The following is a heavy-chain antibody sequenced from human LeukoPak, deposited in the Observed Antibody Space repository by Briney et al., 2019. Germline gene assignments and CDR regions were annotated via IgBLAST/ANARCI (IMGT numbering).Heavy chain of an antibody. J-gene: IGHJ4*02. V-gene: IGHV4-59*01. CDR3: ARSHSIWTSFDY. Sequence: PSETLSLTCSVSDGSINTYFWSWIRQPAGKGLEWIGYIYYSGSTNYNPSLKSRVTISVDTSKNQFSLKLSSVTAADTAVYYCARSHSIWTSFDYWGQGTLVTVSS. CDR1: DGSINTYF. D-gene: IGHD3/OR15-3a*01. CDR2: IYYSGST.